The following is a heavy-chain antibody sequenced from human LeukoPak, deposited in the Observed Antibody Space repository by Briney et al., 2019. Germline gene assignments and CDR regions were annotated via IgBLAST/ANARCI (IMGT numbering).Heavy chain of an antibody. CDR3: AREGGFYRPLDY. Sequence: SETLSLTCGVSGGSVSSTNWWTWIRQPPGKGLVWIGEVHLDGRTNFNPSLKSRLTMSVDLSENHVSLKLTSVTAADTAVYYCAREGGFYRPLDYSGQGTLVTVSS. CDR2: VHLDGRT. CDR1: GGSVSSTNW. J-gene: IGHJ4*02. D-gene: IGHD6-25*01. V-gene: IGHV4-4*02.